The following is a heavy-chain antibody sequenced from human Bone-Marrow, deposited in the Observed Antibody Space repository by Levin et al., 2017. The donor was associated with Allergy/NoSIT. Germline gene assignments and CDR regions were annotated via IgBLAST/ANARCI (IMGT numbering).Heavy chain of an antibody. CDR2: ISGSGGKT. V-gene: IGHV3-23*01. CDR3: AKTGYNWDYDRGYFDY. J-gene: IGHJ4*02. D-gene: IGHD1-7*01. CDR1: GFTFSTYA. Sequence: GESLKISCAASGFTFSTYAMSWVRQAPGEGLEWVSAISGSGGKTYYADSLRGRFTISRDNSEDTLFLHMDSVRADDMAVYYCAKTGYNWDYDRGYFDYWGQGTLVTVSS.